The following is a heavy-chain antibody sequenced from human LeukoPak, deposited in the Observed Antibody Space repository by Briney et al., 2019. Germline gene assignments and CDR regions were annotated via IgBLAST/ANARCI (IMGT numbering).Heavy chain of an antibody. V-gene: IGHV1-2*02. CDR2: INPNSGGT. Sequence: ASVKVSCKASGYTFTGYYMHWVRQAPGQGLEWMGWINPNSGGTNYAQKFQGRVTMTRDTSISTAYMELSSLRSEDTAVYYCARDLGYCSSTSCYNPSSRDYYYYYYMDVWGKGTTVTVSS. CDR3: ARDLGYCSSTSCYNPSSRDYYYYYYMDV. D-gene: IGHD2-2*02. J-gene: IGHJ6*03. CDR1: GYTFTGYY.